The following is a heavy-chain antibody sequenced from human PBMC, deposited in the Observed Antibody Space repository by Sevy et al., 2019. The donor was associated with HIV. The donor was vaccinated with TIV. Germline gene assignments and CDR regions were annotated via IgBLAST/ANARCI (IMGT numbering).Heavy chain of an antibody. Sequence: GGSLRLSCAASGFTLSFYAMNWVRQAPGKGLEWVSTIYGSGGVPYYADSVKGRFTISRDNSKNTLFLQMNNLRAEDTALYYCAGGRYDSSGSFDAFDIWGQGTMVTVSS. V-gene: IGHV3-23*01. D-gene: IGHD3-22*01. CDR2: IYGSGGVP. J-gene: IGHJ3*02. CDR3: AGGRYDSSGSFDAFDI. CDR1: GFTLSFYA.